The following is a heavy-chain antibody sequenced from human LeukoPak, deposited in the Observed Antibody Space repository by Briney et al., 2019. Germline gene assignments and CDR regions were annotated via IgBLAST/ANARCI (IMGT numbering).Heavy chain of an antibody. CDR2: IYYSGST. Sequence: SETLSLTCTVSGGSISSYYWSWIRQPPGKGLEWIGYIYYSGSTNYNPSLKSRVTISVDTSKNQFSLKLSSMTAADTAVYYCARDGPEGFDPWGQGTLVTVSS. CDR3: ARDGPEGFDP. V-gene: IGHV4-59*01. J-gene: IGHJ5*02. CDR1: GGSISSYY.